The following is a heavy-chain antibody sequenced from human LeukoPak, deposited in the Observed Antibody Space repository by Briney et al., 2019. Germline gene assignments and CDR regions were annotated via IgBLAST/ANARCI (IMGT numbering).Heavy chain of an antibody. V-gene: IGHV5-51*01. D-gene: IGHD1-26*01. CDR1: GYSFTSYW. CDR2: IYPGDSGT. CDR3: ARGHSGSYLPFDY. J-gene: IGHJ4*02. Sequence: GESLKISCKGSGYSFTSYWIGWVRQMPGKGLEWMGIIYPGDSGTRYSPPFQGQVTISADKSISTAYLQWSSLKASDTAMYYCARGHSGSYLPFDYWGQGTLVTVSS.